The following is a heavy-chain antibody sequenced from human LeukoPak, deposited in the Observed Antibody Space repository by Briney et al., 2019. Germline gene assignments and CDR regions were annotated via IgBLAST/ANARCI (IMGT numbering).Heavy chain of an antibody. V-gene: IGHV3-30*03. Sequence: GRSLRLSCAASGFTFSSYGIHWVRQAPGKGLEWVALISYDGSNKYYADSVKGRFTISRDNSKNSLYLQMNSLRAEDTAVYYCARRDTSGWYYFDYWGQGTLVTVSS. CDR1: GFTFSSYG. CDR3: ARRDTSGWYYFDY. CDR2: ISYDGSNK. D-gene: IGHD6-19*01. J-gene: IGHJ4*02.